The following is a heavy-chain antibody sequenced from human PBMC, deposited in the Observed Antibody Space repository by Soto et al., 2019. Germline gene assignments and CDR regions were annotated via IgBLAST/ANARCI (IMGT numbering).Heavy chain of an antibody. J-gene: IGHJ4*02. D-gene: IGHD5-18*01. CDR2: ISGSVGST. CDR3: AKREGYSYGPPRY. Sequence: GGSLRLSCAASGFTFSSYAMSWVRQAPGKGLEWVSAISGSVGSTYYADSVKGRFTISRDNSKNTLYLQMNSLRAEDTAVYYCAKREGYSYGPPRYWGQGTLVTVSS. CDR1: GFTFSSYA. V-gene: IGHV3-23*01.